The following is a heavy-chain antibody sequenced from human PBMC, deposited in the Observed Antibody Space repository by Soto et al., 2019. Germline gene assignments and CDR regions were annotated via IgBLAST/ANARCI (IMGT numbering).Heavy chain of an antibody. CDR2: VSDSGGNT. J-gene: IGHJ5*01. D-gene: IGHD3-10*01. Sequence: PGGSLRLSCAASGFTFSSYAMTWVRQAPGKGLEWVSGVSDSGGNTWYADSVKGRFTISRDNSKNTLFLQMNSLRAEDTAVYFCSKWSGFGDAWGQGTLVARSS. CDR1: GFTFSSYA. CDR3: SKWSGFGDA. V-gene: IGHV3-23*01.